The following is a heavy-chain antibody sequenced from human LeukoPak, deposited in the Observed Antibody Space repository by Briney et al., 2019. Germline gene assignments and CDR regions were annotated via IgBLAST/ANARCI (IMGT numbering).Heavy chain of an antibody. Sequence: GASVKVSCKASGYTFTSYDINWVRQATGQGLEWMGWMNPNSGNTGYAQKFQGRVTMTRNTSISTAYMELSSLRSEDTAVYYCARHCTNGVCYSAAFDYWGQGTLVTVSS. D-gene: IGHD2-8*01. CDR3: ARHCTNGVCYSAAFDY. J-gene: IGHJ4*02. V-gene: IGHV1-8*01. CDR2: MNPNSGNT. CDR1: GYTFTSYD.